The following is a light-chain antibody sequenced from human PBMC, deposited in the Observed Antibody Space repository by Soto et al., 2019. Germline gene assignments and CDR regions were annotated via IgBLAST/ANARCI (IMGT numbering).Light chain of an antibody. J-gene: IGLJ1*01. CDR3: CSYAGSYTFYV. V-gene: IGLV2-11*01. CDR2: DVS. CDR1: SSDVCGYIY. Sequence: QSVLTQPRSVSGSPGQSVTISCTGTSSDVCGYIYVSWYQQHPGKAPKLMIYDVSKRPSGVPVRFSGSKSGNTASLTIFGFQAENEADYYCCSYAGSYTFYVFGTGTKVTVL.